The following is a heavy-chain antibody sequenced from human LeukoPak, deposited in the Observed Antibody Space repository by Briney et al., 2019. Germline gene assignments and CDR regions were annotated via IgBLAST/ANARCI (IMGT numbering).Heavy chain of an antibody. D-gene: IGHD1-1*01. J-gene: IGHJ4*02. CDR1: GGSLSNYF. CDR2: IHNSGTT. CDR3: ARDNEQLARGFDY. V-gene: IGHV4-59*12. Sequence: PSETLSLTCTVSGGSLSNYFWAWIRQPPGKGLEWIGYIHNSGTTKYNLTLESRVAISLDTSRNQFSLKLSSVTAADTAVYYCARDNEQLARGFDYWGQGTLVTVSS.